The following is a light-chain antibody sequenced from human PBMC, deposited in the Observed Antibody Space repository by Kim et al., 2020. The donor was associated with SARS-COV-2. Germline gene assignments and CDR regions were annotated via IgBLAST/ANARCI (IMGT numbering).Light chain of an antibody. J-gene: IGKJ1*01. CDR2: GAS. V-gene: IGKV3-15*01. Sequence: EIVMTQSPATLSVSPGERVTLSCRASQSLSSYLAWFQHKPVQAPRLLIYGASTRATGIPDRFSGSGSGTEFTLTISSLQSEDFAIYYCQQYNKWPPWTFGQGTKGDIK. CDR3: QQYNKWPPWT. CDR1: QSLSSY.